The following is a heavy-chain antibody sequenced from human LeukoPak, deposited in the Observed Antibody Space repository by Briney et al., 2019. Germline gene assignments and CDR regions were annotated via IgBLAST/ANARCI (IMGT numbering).Heavy chain of an antibody. CDR1: GFTFSSYA. CDR3: ARVLGSGSYYLDN. V-gene: IGHV3-64*01. J-gene: IGHJ4*02. CDR2: ISSNGVYT. Sequence: GGSLRLSCAASGFTFSSYAMHWVRQAPGKGLEYVSAISSNGVYTYYANSVKGRFTISRDNSKNTLYLQMGSLRAEDMAVYYCARVLGSGSYYLDNWGQGTLVTVSS. D-gene: IGHD1-26*01.